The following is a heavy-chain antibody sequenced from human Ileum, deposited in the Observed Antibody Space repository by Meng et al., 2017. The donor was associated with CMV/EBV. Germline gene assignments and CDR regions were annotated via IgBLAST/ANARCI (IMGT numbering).Heavy chain of an antibody. Sequence: SETLSLTCTVSGDSISNYYWSWIRQPPGKGLEWIGFISYRGTTNYNPSLKSRVTISIDTSKRHFSLNLSSATAADTAVYYCAREDTAMDYYFDYWGQGTLVTVSS. CDR3: AREDTAMDYYFDY. J-gene: IGHJ4*02. V-gene: IGHV4-59*01. CDR2: ISYRGTT. D-gene: IGHD5-18*01. CDR1: GDSISNYY.